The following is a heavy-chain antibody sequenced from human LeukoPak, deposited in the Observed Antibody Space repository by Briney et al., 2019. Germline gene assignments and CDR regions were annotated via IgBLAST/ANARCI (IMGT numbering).Heavy chain of an antibody. CDR2: INPSGDNT. J-gene: IGHJ5*02. V-gene: IGHV1-46*01. CDR1: GYTFTHNF. Sequence: SSVKLSCKASGYTFTHNFMHWVRQAPGQGLEGIGIINPSGDNTWYAQKFQGRVTMTRDMATSTDYLEVSSLRSEDTAVYYCARDNSLRDTAWWFDPWGQGTLVTVSS. D-gene: IGHD5-24*01. CDR3: ARDNSLRDTAWWFDP.